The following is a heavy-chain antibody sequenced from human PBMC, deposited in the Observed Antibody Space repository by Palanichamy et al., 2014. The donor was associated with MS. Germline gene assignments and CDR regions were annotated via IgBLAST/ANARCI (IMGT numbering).Heavy chain of an antibody. CDR3: AKVVVTTTRYFDY. J-gene: IGHJ4*02. Sequence: EVQLLESGGGLVQPGGSLRLSCAASGFTFSSYAMSWVRRAPGKGLEWVSVISGSGGTTYYADSVKGRFTVSRDNSKNTLYLQMSSLRTEDMAVYYCAKVVVTTTRYFDYWGQGTLVTVSS. CDR1: GFTFSSYA. D-gene: IGHD5-12*01. CDR2: ISGSGGTT. V-gene: IGHV3-23*01.